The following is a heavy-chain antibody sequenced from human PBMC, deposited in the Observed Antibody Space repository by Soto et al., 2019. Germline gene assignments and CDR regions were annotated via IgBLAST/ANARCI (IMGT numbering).Heavy chain of an antibody. CDR3: AKYSDNGEHGDWFDP. CDR1: GFTFSSYG. D-gene: IGHD4-17*01. Sequence: QVQLVESGGGVVQPGRSLRLSCAASGFTFSSYGMHWVRQAPGKGLEWVAVISFDGSKKYYADSVKGRFTISRDNSWNTLCLQMNGLRAEDTALYYCAKYSDNGEHGDWFDPWGPGTLVTVSS. CDR2: ISFDGSKK. V-gene: IGHV3-30*18. J-gene: IGHJ5*02.